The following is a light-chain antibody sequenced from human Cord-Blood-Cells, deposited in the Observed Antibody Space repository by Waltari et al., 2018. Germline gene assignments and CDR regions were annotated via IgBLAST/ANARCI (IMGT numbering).Light chain of an antibody. Sequence: DIQMTQSPSSLSASLGARVTITCRASQGISNYLAWFQQKPGKAPKSLIYAASSLQSGVPSKFSGSGSRTDFTLTISSLQPEDFETDYCQQYNSYPYTFGPGTKVHIK. J-gene: IGKJ3*01. CDR2: AAS. CDR1: QGISNY. CDR3: QQYNSYPYT. V-gene: IGKV1-16*02.